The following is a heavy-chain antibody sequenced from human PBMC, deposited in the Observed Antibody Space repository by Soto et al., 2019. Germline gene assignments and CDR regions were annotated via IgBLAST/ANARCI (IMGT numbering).Heavy chain of an antibody. D-gene: IGHD4-17*01. CDR3: ARTIYGDNVDY. Sequence: GASVKVSCKASGYTFTSYAMHWVRQAPGQRLEWMGWMNPNSGNTGYAQKFQGRVTMTRNTSISTAYMELSSLRSEDMAVYCCARTIYGDNVDYWGQGTLVTVSS. CDR2: MNPNSGNT. V-gene: IGHV1-8*02. J-gene: IGHJ4*02. CDR1: GYTFTSYA.